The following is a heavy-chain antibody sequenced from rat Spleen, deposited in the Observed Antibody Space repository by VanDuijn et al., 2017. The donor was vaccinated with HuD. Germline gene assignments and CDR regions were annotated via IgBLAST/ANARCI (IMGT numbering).Heavy chain of an antibody. CDR2: ISSDGRRN. CDR3: ARHHYYHWVMDA. V-gene: IGHV5-29*01. Sequence: EVQLVESDGGLVQPGRSLKLSCAASGFTFSDYYMAWVRQAPTKGLEWVATISSDGRRNYYRDSVKGRFTISRDNAKSTLYLQMDSLRSEDTATYYCARHHYYHWVMDAWGQGASVTVSS. J-gene: IGHJ4*01. CDR1: GFTFSDYY. D-gene: IGHD1-6*01.